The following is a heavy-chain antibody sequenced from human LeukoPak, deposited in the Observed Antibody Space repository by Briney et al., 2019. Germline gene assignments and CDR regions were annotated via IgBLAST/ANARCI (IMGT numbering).Heavy chain of an antibody. J-gene: IGHJ4*02. D-gene: IGHD3-22*01. Sequence: GGSLRLSCAASGFTVSSNYMSWVRQAPGKGLEWVSSISSSSSYIYYADSVKGRFTISRDNAKNSLYLQMNSLRAEDTAVYYCARDYYDSSGESFDYWGQGTLVTVSS. CDR3: ARDYYDSSGESFDY. CDR1: GFTVSSNY. CDR2: ISSSSSYI. V-gene: IGHV3-21*01.